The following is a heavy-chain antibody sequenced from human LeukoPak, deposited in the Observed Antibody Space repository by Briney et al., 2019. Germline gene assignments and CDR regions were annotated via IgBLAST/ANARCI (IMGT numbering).Heavy chain of an antibody. Sequence: GGSLRLSCAASGFSFSSYSMNWVRQAPGKGLEWVSYISSSSSTIYYADSVKGRFTISRDNFKNTLYLQMNSLRAEDTAVYYCARDRAAAGPDAFDIWGQGTMVTVSS. V-gene: IGHV3-48*01. CDR1: GFSFSSYS. CDR3: ARDRAAAGPDAFDI. J-gene: IGHJ3*02. CDR2: ISSSSSTI. D-gene: IGHD6-13*01.